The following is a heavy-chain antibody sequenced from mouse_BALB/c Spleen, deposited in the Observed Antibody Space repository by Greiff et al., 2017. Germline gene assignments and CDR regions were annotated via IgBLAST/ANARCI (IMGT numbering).Heavy chain of an antibody. Sequence: EVKLVESGGGLVKPGGSLKLSCAASGFTFSSYAMSWVRQTPEQRLEWVASISSGGSTYYPDSVKGRFTISRDNARNILYLQMSSLRSEDTAMYYCEIGDGNYYFDYWGQGTTLTVSS. CDR2: ISSGGST. CDR1: GFTFSSYA. CDR3: EIGDGNYYFDY. V-gene: IGHV5-6-5*01. D-gene: IGHD2-1*01. J-gene: IGHJ2*01.